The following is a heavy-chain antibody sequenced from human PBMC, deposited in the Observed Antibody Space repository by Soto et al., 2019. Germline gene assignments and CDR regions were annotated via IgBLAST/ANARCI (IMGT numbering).Heavy chain of an antibody. J-gene: IGHJ4*02. V-gene: IGHV3-30*18. Sequence: QVQLVESGGGVVQPGRSLRLSCEASGFTFSTYGRHWVRQAPGKGLEWVAVISYDGSNKYYADSVKGRFTISRDNSKNTLYLQMSSLRAEDTAVYYCAKGFSYSVIDYWGQGTLVTVSS. CDR3: AKGFSYSVIDY. CDR2: ISYDGSNK. CDR1: GFTFSTYG. D-gene: IGHD5-18*01.